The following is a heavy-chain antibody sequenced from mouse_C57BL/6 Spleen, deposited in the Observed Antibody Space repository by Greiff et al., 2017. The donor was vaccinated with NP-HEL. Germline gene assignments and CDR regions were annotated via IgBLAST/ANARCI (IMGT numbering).Heavy chain of an antibody. CDR3: ARRDYYGSSYAYWYFDG. V-gene: IGHV1-52*01. CDR2: IDPSASET. Sequence: QVQLQQPGAELVRPGSSVKLSCKASGYTFTSYWMHWVKQRPIQGLEWIGNIDPSASETHYNQKFKDKATLTVDKSSSTAYMQLSSLTSEDSAVYYCARRDYYGSSYAYWYFDGWGTGTTVTVSS. D-gene: IGHD1-1*01. CDR1: GYTFTSYW. J-gene: IGHJ1*03.